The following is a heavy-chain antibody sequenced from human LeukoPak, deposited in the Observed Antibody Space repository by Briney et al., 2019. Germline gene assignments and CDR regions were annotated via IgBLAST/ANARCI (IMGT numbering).Heavy chain of an antibody. Sequence: SVKVSCKASGYTFTSYAMNWVRQAPGRGLEWMGGIIPIFGTANYAQKFQGRVTITADESTSTAYMELSSMRSEDTAVYYCARDYSGYDFSWFDPWGQGTLVTVSS. CDR2: IIPIFGTA. D-gene: IGHD5-12*01. CDR3: ARDYSGYDFSWFDP. J-gene: IGHJ5*02. V-gene: IGHV1-69*13. CDR1: GYTFTSYA.